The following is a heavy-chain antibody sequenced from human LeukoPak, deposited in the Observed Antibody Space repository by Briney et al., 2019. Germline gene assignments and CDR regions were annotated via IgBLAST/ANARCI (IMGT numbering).Heavy chain of an antibody. V-gene: IGHV4-30-4*08. CDR1: GGSTSSGDFY. D-gene: IGHD3-10*01. J-gene: IGHJ5*02. CDR3: ARSLGQLLGFDP. Sequence: PSQTLSLTCNVSGGSTSSGDFYWSWFRQSPGKGLEWIGHIFYSGSTDYSPSLASRVTISIDTSEKQFSLSLRSVTAADTAIYYCARSLGQLLGFDPWGPGTLVTVSS. CDR2: IFYSGST.